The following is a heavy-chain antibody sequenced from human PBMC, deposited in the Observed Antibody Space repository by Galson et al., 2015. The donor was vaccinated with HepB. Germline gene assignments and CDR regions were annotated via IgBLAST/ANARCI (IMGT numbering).Heavy chain of an antibody. V-gene: IGHV3-21*01. D-gene: IGHD7-27*01. Sequence: SLRLSCAASGFTFSSYSMNWVRQAPGRGLEWVSSISSSSSYIYYADSVKGRFTISRDNAKNSLYLQMNSLRAEDTAVYYCARYKTGDLWARDAFDIWGQGTMVTVSS. CDR2: ISSSSSYI. CDR3: ARYKTGDLWARDAFDI. J-gene: IGHJ3*02. CDR1: GFTFSSYS.